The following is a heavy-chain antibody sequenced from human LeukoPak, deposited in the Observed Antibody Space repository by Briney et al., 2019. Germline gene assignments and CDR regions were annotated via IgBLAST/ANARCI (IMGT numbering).Heavy chain of an antibody. CDR1: GFTFSSYW. CDR2: IKSDGSNI. V-gene: IGHV3-74*01. Sequence: LSGGSLRLSCAASGFTFSSYWMHWVRHPPGKGLVWVSRIKSDGSNIVYADSVKGRFTISRDNAKNTLFLQMNSLRAEDTAVYYCARTRTYYYDSSGYSKPTFDYWGQGTLVTVSS. J-gene: IGHJ4*02. CDR3: ARTRTYYYDSSGYSKPTFDY. D-gene: IGHD3-22*01.